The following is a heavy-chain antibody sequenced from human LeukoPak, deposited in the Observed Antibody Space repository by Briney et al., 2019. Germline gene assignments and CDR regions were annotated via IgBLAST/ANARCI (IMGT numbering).Heavy chain of an antibody. CDR1: GGSISSYY. CDR2: IYYSGST. D-gene: IGHD5-24*01. V-gene: IGHV4-59*01. J-gene: IGHJ4*02. CDR3: ARDRGDGYNYLLDY. Sequence: SETLSLTCTVSGGSISSYYWSGMRQPPGKGLEWIGYIYYSGSTNYNPSLKSRVTISVDTSKNQFSLKLSSVTAADTAVYYCARDRGDGYNYLLDYWGQGTLVTVSS.